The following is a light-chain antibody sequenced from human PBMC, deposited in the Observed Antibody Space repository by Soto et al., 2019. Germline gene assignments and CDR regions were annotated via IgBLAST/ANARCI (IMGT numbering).Light chain of an antibody. Sequence: QSVLTQPPSVSGAPGQRVTISCTGGSSNIGAGYDVHWYQHLPGTAPKLLIYGNTNRPSGVPDRFSGSRSGTTASLAITGLRPDDEADYYCQSYDTRLSGYVFATGTKLTVL. V-gene: IGLV1-40*01. CDR3: QSYDTRLSGYV. CDR1: SSNIGAGYD. CDR2: GNT. J-gene: IGLJ1*01.